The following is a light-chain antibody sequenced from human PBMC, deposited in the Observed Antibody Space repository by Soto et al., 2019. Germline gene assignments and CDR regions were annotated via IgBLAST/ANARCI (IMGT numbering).Light chain of an antibody. V-gene: IGLV2-23*02. CDR3: CSYAGSSTYV. Sequence: QSVLTQPASVSGSPGQSITISCTGTSSDVGSYNLVSWYQQHPGKAPKLLIYEVTKRTSGVSNRFSGSKSGNTASLTISGLQAEDEAAYYCCSYAGSSTYVFGTGTKVTVL. J-gene: IGLJ1*01. CDR1: SSDVGSYNL. CDR2: EVT.